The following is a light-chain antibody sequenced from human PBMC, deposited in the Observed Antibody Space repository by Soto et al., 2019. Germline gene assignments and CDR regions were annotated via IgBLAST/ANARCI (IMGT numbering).Light chain of an antibody. CDR3: QQANSFPIT. V-gene: IGKV1-12*01. CDR2: AAS. J-gene: IGKJ5*01. CDR1: QDISSW. Sequence: DLQMTQSPSSVSASVGDRVTITCRASQDISSWLAWYQQKPGKAPKLLIYAASSLQSGVPSRFSGSGSGTDFTLTISCLQPEDFATYYCQQANSFPITFGQGTRLEIK.